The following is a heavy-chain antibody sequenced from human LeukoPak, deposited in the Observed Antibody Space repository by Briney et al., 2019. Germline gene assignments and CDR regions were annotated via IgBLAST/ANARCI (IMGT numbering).Heavy chain of an antibody. D-gene: IGHD2-2*01. CDR1: ENTFTGYY. J-gene: IGHJ4*02. CDR2: INPNSGGT. CDR3: ARFSPPYYCSSTSCSTFDY. V-gene: IGHV1-2*02. Sequence: ASVKVSCKASENTFTGYYMHWVRHAPGQGLEGRGWINPNSGGTNYAQKFQGRVTMTRDTSISTAYMELSRLRSDDTAVYYCARFSPPYYCSSTSCSTFDYWGQGTLVTVSS.